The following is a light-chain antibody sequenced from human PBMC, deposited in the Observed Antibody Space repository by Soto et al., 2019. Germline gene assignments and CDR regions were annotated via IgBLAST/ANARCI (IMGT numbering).Light chain of an antibody. CDR2: DAS. CDR1: QSVSSGY. V-gene: IGKV3-20*01. J-gene: IGKJ4*01. Sequence: EIVLTQSPGTLSLSPGERATLSCRASQSVSSGYLAWYQHKPGQAPRLLIYDASRRATGIPDRFSGSASGTDFTLTISRLEPEGFAVYYCQQYGSSPAFGSGTKVAIK. CDR3: QQYGSSPA.